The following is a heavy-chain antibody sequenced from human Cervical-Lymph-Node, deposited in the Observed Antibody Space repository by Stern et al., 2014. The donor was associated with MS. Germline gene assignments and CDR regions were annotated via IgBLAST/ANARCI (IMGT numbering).Heavy chain of an antibody. D-gene: IGHD5-18*01. V-gene: IGHV1-8*01. J-gene: IGHJ6*02. Sequence: QVQLVQSGSQVRKPGASVKVSCQASGYTFINYDIFWVRQATGQGLEWMGWMNPNNGNTGHAQKFQGRVTMTRNTSTRTAYMELSSLRSDDTAVYYCVRGGFSYGYGLDAWGQGTAVIVSS. CDR3: VRGGFSYGYGLDA. CDR2: MNPNNGNT. CDR1: GYTFINYD.